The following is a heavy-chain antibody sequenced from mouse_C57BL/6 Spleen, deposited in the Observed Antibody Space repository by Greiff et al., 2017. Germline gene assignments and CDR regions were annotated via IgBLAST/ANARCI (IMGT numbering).Heavy chain of an antibody. CDR2: INPNNGGT. Sequence: VQLQQPGAELVKPGASVKLSCKASGYTFTDYYMNWVKQSHGKSLEWIGDINPNNGGTSYNQKFKGKATLTVDKSSSTAYMELRSLTSEDSAVYYCARNEGYCDVWGTGTTVTVSS. V-gene: IGHV1-26*01. CDR1: GYTFTDYY. J-gene: IGHJ1*03. CDR3: ARNEGYCDV.